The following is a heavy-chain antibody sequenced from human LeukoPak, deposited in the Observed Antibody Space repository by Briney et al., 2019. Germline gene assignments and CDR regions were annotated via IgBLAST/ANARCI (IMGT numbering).Heavy chain of an antibody. J-gene: IGHJ4*02. CDR1: GGSISSSSYY. CDR2: IYYSGST. Sequence: PSETLSLTCTVSGGSISSSSYYWGWIRQPPGKGLEWIGSIYYSGSTYYNPSLKSRVTIFVDTSKNQFSLKLSSVTAADTAVYYCARHLAGITIFSPGYYFDYWGQGTLVTVSS. V-gene: IGHV4-39*01. D-gene: IGHD3-9*01. CDR3: ARHLAGITIFSPGYYFDY.